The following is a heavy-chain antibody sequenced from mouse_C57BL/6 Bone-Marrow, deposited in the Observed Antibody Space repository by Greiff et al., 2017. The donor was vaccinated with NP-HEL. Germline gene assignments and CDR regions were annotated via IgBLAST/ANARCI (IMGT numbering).Heavy chain of an antibody. CDR3: ARPHYYGSSYGFAY. V-gene: IGHV1-81*01. CDR1: GYTFTSYG. Sequence: QVQLKESGAELARPGASVKLSCKASGYTFTSYGISWVKQRTGQGLEWIGEIYPRSGNTYYNEKFKGKATLTADKSSSTAYMELRSLTSEDSAVYFCARPHYYGSSYGFAYWGQGTLVTVSA. CDR2: IYPRSGNT. J-gene: IGHJ3*01. D-gene: IGHD1-1*01.